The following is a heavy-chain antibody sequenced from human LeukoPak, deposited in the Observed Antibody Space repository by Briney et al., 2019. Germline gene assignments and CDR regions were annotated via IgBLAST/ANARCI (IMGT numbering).Heavy chain of an antibody. CDR1: GYTFTSYG. CDR3: ARERSPGSFPANDAFDI. J-gene: IGHJ3*02. Sequence: ASVTVSCKASGYTFTSYGISWVRQAPGQGLEWMGWISAYNGNTNYAQKLQGRVTMTTDTSTSTAYMELRSLRSDDTAVYYCARERSPGSFPANDAFDIWGQGTMVTVSS. V-gene: IGHV1-18*01. CDR2: ISAYNGNT. D-gene: IGHD1-26*01.